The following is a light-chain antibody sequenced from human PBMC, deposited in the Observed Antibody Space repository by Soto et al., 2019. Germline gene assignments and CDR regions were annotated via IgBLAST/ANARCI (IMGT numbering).Light chain of an antibody. Sequence: DILMTHSAATLSVSPGERATLSCMASQRVRSNLAWYQQKPGQAPRLLVSDASTRATGIPVRFSGSGSGKEFTLTISSLQSEDFAIYYCQQYNNWPRTFGQGTKVDIK. V-gene: IGKV3-15*01. CDR3: QQYNNWPRT. J-gene: IGKJ1*01. CDR2: DAS. CDR1: QRVRSN.